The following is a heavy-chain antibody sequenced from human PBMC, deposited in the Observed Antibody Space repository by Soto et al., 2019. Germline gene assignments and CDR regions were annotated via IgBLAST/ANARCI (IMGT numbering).Heavy chain of an antibody. V-gene: IGHV3-30-3*01. CDR3: ARDPIVVVPAAIKYYYYYYGMDV. Sequence: GGSLRLSCAASGFTFSSYAMHWVRQAPGKRLEWVAVISYDGSNKYYADSVKGRFTISRDNSKNTLYLQMNSLRAEDTAVYYCARDPIVVVPAAIKYYYYYYGMDVWGQGTTVTVSS. CDR2: ISYDGSNK. CDR1: GFTFSSYA. D-gene: IGHD2-2*02. J-gene: IGHJ6*02.